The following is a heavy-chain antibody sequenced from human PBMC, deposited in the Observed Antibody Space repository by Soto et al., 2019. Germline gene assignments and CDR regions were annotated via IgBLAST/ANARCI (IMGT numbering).Heavy chain of an antibody. J-gene: IGHJ6*02. CDR1: GYSFTSYW. Sequence: PGESLKISCKGSGYSFTSYWIGWVRQMPGKGLEWMGIIYPGDSDTRYSPSFQGQITISTDKSISTAYLQWSSLKASDTAMYYCAGGGVRGVITRTRDYYGMDVWGQGTTVTVSS. V-gene: IGHV5-51*01. D-gene: IGHD3-10*01. CDR3: AGGGVRGVITRTRDYYGMDV. CDR2: IYPGDSDT.